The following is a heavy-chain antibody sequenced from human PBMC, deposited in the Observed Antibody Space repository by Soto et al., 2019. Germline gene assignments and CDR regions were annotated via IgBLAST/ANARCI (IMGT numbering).Heavy chain of an antibody. CDR2: IYFTGTT. Sequence: SETLSLTCTVSGGSISSGGYSWSWIRQYPGKGLEWIGYIYFTGTTYYSPSLKSRVTISVDTSKNQFSLKLSSVTAADTAVYYCARFDYGDFRNWFDPWGQGTLVTVSS. CDR1: GGSISSGGYS. J-gene: IGHJ5*02. D-gene: IGHD4-17*01. CDR3: ARFDYGDFRNWFDP. V-gene: IGHV4-31*03.